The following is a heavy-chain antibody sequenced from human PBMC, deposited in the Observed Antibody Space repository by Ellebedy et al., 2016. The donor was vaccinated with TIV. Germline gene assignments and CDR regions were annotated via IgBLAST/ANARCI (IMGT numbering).Heavy chain of an antibody. D-gene: IGHD1-26*01. Sequence: GGSLRLXXAASGFTVSSNYMSWVRQASGKGLEWVSVIYTGGSTYYADSVKVRFTISRDDSRNTLYLQMNSLRAEDTAVYYCTRAGEKSTKGFDYWGQGTLVTVSS. J-gene: IGHJ4*02. CDR1: GFTVSSNY. V-gene: IGHV3-53*01. CDR2: IYTGGST. CDR3: TRAGEKSTKGFDY.